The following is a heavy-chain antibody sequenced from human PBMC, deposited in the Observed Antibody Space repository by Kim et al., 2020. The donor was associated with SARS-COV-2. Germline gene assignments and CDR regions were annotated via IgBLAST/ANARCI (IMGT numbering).Heavy chain of an antibody. CDR1: GFTFSSYG. V-gene: IGHV3-30*18. D-gene: IGHD4-4*01. Sequence: GGSLRLSCAASGFTFSSYGMHWVRQAPGKGLEWVAVISYDGSNKYYAYSVKGRFTISRDNSKNTLYLQMNSLRAEDTAVYYCAKERATVTSHAFDIWGQGTMVTVSS. CDR3: AKERATVTSHAFDI. J-gene: IGHJ3*02. CDR2: ISYDGSNK.